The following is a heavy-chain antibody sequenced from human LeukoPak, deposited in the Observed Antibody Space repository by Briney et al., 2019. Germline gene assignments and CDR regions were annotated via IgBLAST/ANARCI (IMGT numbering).Heavy chain of an antibody. V-gene: IGHV3-48*03. CDR1: RFTFSSYE. J-gene: IGHJ4*02. CDR3: ARGKWLPPYSFDY. Sequence: GGSLRLSCAASRFTFSSYEMNWVRQAPGKGLEWVSYISSSGSTIYYADSVKGRFTISRDNAKNSLYLQMNSLRAEDTAVYYCARGKWLPPYSFDYWGQGTLVTVSS. CDR2: ISSSGSTI. D-gene: IGHD6-19*01.